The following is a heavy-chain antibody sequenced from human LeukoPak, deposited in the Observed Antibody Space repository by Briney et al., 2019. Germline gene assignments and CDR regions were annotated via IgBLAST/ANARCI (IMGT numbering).Heavy chain of an antibody. CDR1: GGSISSGGYY. V-gene: IGHV4-30-2*01. J-gene: IGHJ4*02. CDR3: ARGGGSGWTFDY. Sequence: SETLSLTCTVSGGSISSGGYYWSWIRRHPGKGLEWIGYIYHSGSTYYNPSLKSRVTISVDRSKNQFSLKLSSVTAADTAVYYCARGGGSGWTFDYWGQGTLVTVSS. CDR2: IYHSGST. D-gene: IGHD6-19*01.